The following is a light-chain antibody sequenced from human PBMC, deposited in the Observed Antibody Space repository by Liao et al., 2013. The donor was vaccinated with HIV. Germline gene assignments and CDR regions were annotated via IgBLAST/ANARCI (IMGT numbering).Light chain of an antibody. CDR1: KLGEKY. Sequence: SYELTQPPSVSVSPGQTASITCSGHKLGEKYTYWYQQKPGQSPVLVIYQDNQRPSGIPERFSGSNSGNTATLTISETQAMDEADYYCQAWDSGAEVLFGGGTKLTVL. J-gene: IGLJ2*01. CDR2: QDN. V-gene: IGLV3-1*01. CDR3: QAWDSGAEVL.